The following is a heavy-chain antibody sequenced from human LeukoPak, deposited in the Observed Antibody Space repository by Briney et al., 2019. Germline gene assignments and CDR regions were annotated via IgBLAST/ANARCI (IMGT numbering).Heavy chain of an antibody. CDR2: ISWNSGSI. CDR3: AKMGAGNSEAFDN. J-gene: IGHJ3*02. V-gene: IGHV3-9*03. CDR1: GFTFDDYA. D-gene: IGHD4-23*01. Sequence: GGSLRLSCAASGFTFDDYAMHWVRHAPGKGLEWVSGISWNSGSIGYADSVKGRFTISRDNAKNSLYLQMNSLRAEDMALYYSAKMGAGNSEAFDNWGQGTMVTVSS.